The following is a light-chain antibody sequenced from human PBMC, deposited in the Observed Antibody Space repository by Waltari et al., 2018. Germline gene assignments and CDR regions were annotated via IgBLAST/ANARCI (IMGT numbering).Light chain of an antibody. V-gene: IGLV3-27*01. Sequence: SYELTQPSSVSVSPGQTARITCSGDVLAKKYARWVQQKPGQAPVLVIYKDSERPSGIPEAFAGSSSGTTVTLTISGAQVEDEADYYCYSAADNKGVFGGGTKLTVL. CDR1: VLAKKY. CDR2: KDS. J-gene: IGLJ3*02. CDR3: YSAADNKGV.